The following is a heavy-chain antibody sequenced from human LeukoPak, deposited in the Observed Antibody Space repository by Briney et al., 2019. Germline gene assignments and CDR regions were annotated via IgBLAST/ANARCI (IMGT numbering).Heavy chain of an antibody. CDR3: AREPPGPYDFWSGYPLDV. V-gene: IGHV1-69*01. D-gene: IGHD3-3*01. CDR1: GGTFSSYA. Sequence: SVKVSCKASGGTFSSYAISWVRQAPGQGLEWMGGIIPIFGTANYAQKFQGRVTITADESTSTAYLELSSLRSEDTAVYYCAREPPGPYDFWSGYPLDVWGKGTTVTVSS. J-gene: IGHJ6*04. CDR2: IIPIFGTA.